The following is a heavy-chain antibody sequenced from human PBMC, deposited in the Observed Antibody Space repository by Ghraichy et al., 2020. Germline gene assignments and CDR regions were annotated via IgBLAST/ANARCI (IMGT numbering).Heavy chain of an antibody. V-gene: IGHV3-23*01. D-gene: IGHD3/OR15-3a*01. CDR2: LSGSGGTK. Sequence: GSLRLSCAASGFTFSSYGMSWVRQAPGKGLEWVSGLSGSGGTKYYPDSVQGRFTISRDNSKNTLYLEMNSLRAEDTAVYYCAKSNDCWTGFYDSWGQGTLVTVSS. J-gene: IGHJ4*02. CDR3: AKSNDCWTGFYDS. CDR1: GFTFSSYG.